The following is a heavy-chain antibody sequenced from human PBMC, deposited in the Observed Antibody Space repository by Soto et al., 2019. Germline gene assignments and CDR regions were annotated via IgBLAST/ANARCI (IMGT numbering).Heavy chain of an antibody. CDR2: ISSNGGST. D-gene: IGHD2-15*01. CDR3: VKDLPDIVVVVAATNDAFDI. Sequence: PGGSLGLSCSASGFTVSSYAMPWVRQAPGKGLEYVSAISSNGGSTYYANSVKGRFTISRDNSKNTLYLQMSSLRAEDTAVYYCVKDLPDIVVVVAATNDAFDIWGQGTMVTVSS. CDR1: GFTVSSYA. V-gene: IGHV3-64D*08. J-gene: IGHJ3*02.